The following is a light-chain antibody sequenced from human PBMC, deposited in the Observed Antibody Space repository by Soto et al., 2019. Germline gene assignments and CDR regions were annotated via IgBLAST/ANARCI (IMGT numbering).Light chain of an antibody. J-gene: IGKJ1*01. CDR2: GAS. CDR3: HQYDSWT. Sequence: EIVLTQSPGTLSLSPGERATLSCRASQSVTSIYLAWYQQKPGQAPRLLIYGASSRATGIPDRFSGSGSGTDFTLTISRLEPEDFAVYYCHQYDSWTFGQGTTGDIK. V-gene: IGKV3-20*01. CDR1: QSVTSIY.